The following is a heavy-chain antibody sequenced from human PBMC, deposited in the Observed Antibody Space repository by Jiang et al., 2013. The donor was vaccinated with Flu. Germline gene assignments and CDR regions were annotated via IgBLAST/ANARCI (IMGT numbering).Heavy chain of an antibody. CDR1: YW. Sequence: YWIAWVRQMPGKGLEWMGIIYPGDSETRYSPSFQGQITISADKSISTAYLQWRSLKASDNAMYYCARHGSGYEKRGHYYYGMDVWGQGTTVTVSS. V-gene: IGHV5-51*01. CDR2: IYPGDSET. J-gene: IGHJ6*02. CDR3: ARHGSGYEKRGHYYYGMDV. D-gene: IGHD5-12*01.